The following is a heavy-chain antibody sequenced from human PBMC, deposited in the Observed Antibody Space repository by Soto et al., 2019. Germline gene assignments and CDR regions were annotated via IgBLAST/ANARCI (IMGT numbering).Heavy chain of an antibody. Sequence: EVQLLESGGGLVQPGGSLRLSCAASGFTFNNYAMSWVRQAPEKGLEWVSGITGSGSSIQYTASVKGRFTISRDNSKNTVYLQMDYLRAEDTAMYYCAKDDVSGDGLWLVSAWGQGTPVTVS. CDR2: ITGSGSSI. V-gene: IGHV3-23*01. CDR1: GFTFNNYA. J-gene: IGHJ5*02. CDR3: AKDDVSGDGLWLVSA. D-gene: IGHD2-21*02.